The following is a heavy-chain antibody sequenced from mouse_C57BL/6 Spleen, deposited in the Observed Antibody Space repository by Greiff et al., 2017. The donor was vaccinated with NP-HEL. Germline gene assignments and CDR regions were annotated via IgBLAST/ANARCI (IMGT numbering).Heavy chain of an antibody. V-gene: IGHV3-6*01. CDR3: ARHLLRRYFDY. D-gene: IGHD1-1*01. CDR2: ISYDGSN. Sequence: EVKLQESGPGLVKPSQSLSLTCSVTGYSITSGYYWNWIRQFPGNKLEWMGYISYDGSNNYNPSLKNRISITRDTSKNQFFLKLNSVTTEDTATYYCARHLLRRYFDYWGQGTTLTVSS. J-gene: IGHJ2*01. CDR1: GYSITSGYY.